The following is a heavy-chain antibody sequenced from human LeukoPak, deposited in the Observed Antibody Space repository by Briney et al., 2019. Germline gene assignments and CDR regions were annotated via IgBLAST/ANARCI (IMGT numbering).Heavy chain of an antibody. CDR3: ARHAQPGYSYGYYYFDY. J-gene: IGHJ4*02. V-gene: IGHV4-59*08. D-gene: IGHD5-18*01. Sequence: PSETLSLTCTVSGGSISSYYWSWIRQPPGKGLEWIGYIYYSGSTNYNPSLKSRVTISVDTSKNQFSLKLSSVTAADTAVYYCARHAQPGYSYGYYYFDYWGQGTLVTVSS. CDR1: GGSISSYY. CDR2: IYYSGST.